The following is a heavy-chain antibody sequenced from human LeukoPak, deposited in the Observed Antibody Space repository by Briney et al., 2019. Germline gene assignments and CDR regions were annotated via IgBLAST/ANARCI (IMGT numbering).Heavy chain of an antibody. D-gene: IGHD3-22*01. Sequence: GESLKISCKASEYIFSTHWIGWVRKMPGKGLDWMGFIYLRDFHIKYSPSFQGQVTISADKSISTAYLQWSSLKASDTAMYYCARSITMVVVVAAFDIWGQGTMVTVSS. CDR3: ARSITMVVVVAAFDI. J-gene: IGHJ3*02. CDR2: IYLRDFHI. CDR1: EYIFSTHW. V-gene: IGHV5-51*01.